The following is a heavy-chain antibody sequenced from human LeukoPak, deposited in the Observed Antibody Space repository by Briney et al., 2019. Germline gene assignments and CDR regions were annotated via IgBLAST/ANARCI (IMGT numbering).Heavy chain of an antibody. CDR1: GFTFSNYA. CDR2: ISGSGDYT. D-gene: IGHD3-10*01. V-gene: IGHV3-23*01. CDR3: AKGGTYYYGSGSYSHFDY. Sequence: GSLRLSCAASGFTFSNYAMSWVRQAPGKGLEWVSAISGSGDYTYYADSVMGRFTISRDNSKNKLYLHMRSLRAEDTAVYYCAKGGTYYYGSGSYSHFDYWGQGTLVTVSS. J-gene: IGHJ4*02.